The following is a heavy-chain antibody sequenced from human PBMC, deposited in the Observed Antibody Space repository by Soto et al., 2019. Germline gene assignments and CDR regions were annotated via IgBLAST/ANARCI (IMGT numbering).Heavy chain of an antibody. CDR1: GGSFSGYY. Sequence: QVQLQQWGAGLLKPSETLSLTCAVYGGSFSGYYWSWIRQPPGKGLEWIGEINHSGSTNYNPSLKSRVTISVDTSKNQFSLKLSSVTAADTAVYYCARARYSSRNWFDPWGQGTLVTVSS. CDR3: ARARYSSRNWFDP. D-gene: IGHD6-13*01. V-gene: IGHV4-34*01. CDR2: INHSGST. J-gene: IGHJ5*02.